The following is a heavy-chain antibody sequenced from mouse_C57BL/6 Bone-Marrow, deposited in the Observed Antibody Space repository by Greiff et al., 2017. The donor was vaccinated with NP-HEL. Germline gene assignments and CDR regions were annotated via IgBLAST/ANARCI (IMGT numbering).Heavy chain of an antibody. V-gene: IGHV1-31*01. CDR3: ARSRGPWEFYFGY. D-gene: IGHD4-1*01. CDR2: IYPYNGVS. Sequence: EVQLQQSGPELVKPGASVKISCKASGYSFTGYYMHWVKQSHGHILDWIGYIYPYNGVSSYNQKFKGKATLTVDTSSSTAYMELRSLTYEDSAVYYCARSRGPWEFYFGYWGQGTTLTVSS. J-gene: IGHJ2*01. CDR1: GYSFTGYY.